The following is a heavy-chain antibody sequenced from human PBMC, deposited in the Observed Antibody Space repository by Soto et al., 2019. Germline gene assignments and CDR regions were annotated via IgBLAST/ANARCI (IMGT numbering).Heavy chain of an antibody. CDR1: GVSVSSGSYY. CDR3: ARGRVRVVVAATTPWFGP. D-gene: IGHD2-15*01. Sequence: QVQLQESGPGLVKPSETLSLTCTVSGVSVSSGSYYWSWIRQPPGKGLEWIGYIYYTGSTNYNPSLRSRVTISVDKSKNQCSRKLGSVTAADTAVCYCARGRVRVVVAATTPWFGPWGQGTLVTVSS. J-gene: IGHJ5*02. CDR2: IYYTGST. V-gene: IGHV4-61*01.